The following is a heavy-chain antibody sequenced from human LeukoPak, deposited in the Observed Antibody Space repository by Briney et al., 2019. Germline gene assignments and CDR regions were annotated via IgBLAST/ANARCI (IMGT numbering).Heavy chain of an antibody. V-gene: IGHV1-2*02. CDR1: GYTFTDYY. CDR2: IKPNSGGT. J-gene: IGHJ4*02. CDR3: AGLPRYNWNEPLDY. D-gene: IGHD1-20*01. Sequence: GASVKVSCKASGYTFTDYYIHWVRRAPGQGLEWMGCIKPNSGGTKYAQTFQGRVTMTGDTSINTAYMELSRLTYDDTAVYYCAGLPRYNWNEPLDYWGQGTLVTVSS.